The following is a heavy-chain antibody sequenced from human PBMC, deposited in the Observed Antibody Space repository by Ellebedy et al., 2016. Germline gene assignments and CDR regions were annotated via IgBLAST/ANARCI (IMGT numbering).Heavy chain of an antibody. J-gene: IGHJ4*02. CDR2: INSDGSST. CDR3: ARMSIAARNFDY. CDR1: GFTFSSYG. Sequence: GGSLRLXXAASGFTFSSYGMHWVRQAPGKGLVWVSRINSDGSSTSYADSVKGRFTISRDNAKNTLYLQMNSLRAEDTAVYYCARMSIAARNFDYWGQGTLVTVSS. V-gene: IGHV3-74*01. D-gene: IGHD6-6*01.